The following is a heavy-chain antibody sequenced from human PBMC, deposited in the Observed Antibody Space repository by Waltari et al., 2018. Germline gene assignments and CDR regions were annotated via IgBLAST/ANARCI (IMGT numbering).Heavy chain of an antibody. CDR3: AKDLWLPHDY. CDR1: GFTFSSYA. D-gene: IGHD5-12*01. V-gene: IGHV3-23*01. CDR2: ISNSGGTT. J-gene: IGHJ4*02. Sequence: EVQLLESGGGLVQPGGSLRLSCAASGFTFSSYAMSWVRQAPGKGVGWVSDISNSGGTTYYADSVKGRFTISRDNSKNTMYLQMNSLRVEDTAVYYCAKDLWLPHDYWGQGTLVTVSS.